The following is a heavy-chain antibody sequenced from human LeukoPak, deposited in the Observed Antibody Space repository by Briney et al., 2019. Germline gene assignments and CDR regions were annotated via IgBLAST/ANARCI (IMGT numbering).Heavy chain of an antibody. Sequence: PGGSLRLSCAASGFTFSSYEMSWVRQAPGKGLERVSYISSSGGIIYYADSVKGRFTTPRDNAKNSLYLQMNSLRAEDTAVYYCARESDYGDFFFDYWGQGTLVTVSS. CDR1: GFTFSSYE. D-gene: IGHD4-17*01. J-gene: IGHJ4*02. CDR3: ARESDYGDFFFDY. V-gene: IGHV3-48*03. CDR2: ISSSGGII.